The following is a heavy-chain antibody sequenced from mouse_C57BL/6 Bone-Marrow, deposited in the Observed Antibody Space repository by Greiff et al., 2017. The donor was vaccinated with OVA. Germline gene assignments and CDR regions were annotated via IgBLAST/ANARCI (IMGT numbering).Heavy chain of an antibody. J-gene: IGHJ2*01. D-gene: IGHD3-3*01. CDR3: AREGRLWDLDY. CDR2: INYDGSST. Sequence: EVKLVESEGGLVQPGSSMKLSCTASGFTFSDYYMAWVRQVPEKGLEWVANINYDGSSTYYLDSLKSRFIISRDNAKNILYLQMSSLKSEDTATYYCAREGRLWDLDYWGQGTTLTVSS. V-gene: IGHV5-16*01. CDR1: GFTFSDYY.